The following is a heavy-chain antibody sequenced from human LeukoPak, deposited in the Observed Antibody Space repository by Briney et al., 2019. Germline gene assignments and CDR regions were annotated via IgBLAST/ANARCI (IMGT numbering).Heavy chain of an antibody. D-gene: IGHD3-22*01. CDR2: VFDSGST. CDR1: GASFSTNY. CDR3: ARGRYYYDSSGYYNEGFDY. Sequence: SETLSLTCSVSGASFSTNYWSWIRQPPGRGLEWVGYVFDSGSTNYNPSLKSRVTISVDTSTKQFSLRLSSVTAADTAVYYCARGRYYYDSSGYYNEGFDYWGQGTLVTVSS. J-gene: IGHJ4*02. V-gene: IGHV4-59*01.